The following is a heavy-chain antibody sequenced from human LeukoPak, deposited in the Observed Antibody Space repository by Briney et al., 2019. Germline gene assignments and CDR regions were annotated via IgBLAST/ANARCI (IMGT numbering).Heavy chain of an antibody. CDR2: INPSGGST. CDR1: GYTFTSYY. CDR3: ATGGDGFGGVIAPFDY. Sequence: GASVKVSCKAAGYTFTSYYMHWVRQAPGQGLEWMGIINPSGGSTSYAQKFQGRVTMTRDMSTSTVYMELSSLRSEDTAVYYCATGGDGFGGVIAPFDYWGQGTLVTVSS. V-gene: IGHV1-46*01. J-gene: IGHJ4*02. D-gene: IGHD3-16*02.